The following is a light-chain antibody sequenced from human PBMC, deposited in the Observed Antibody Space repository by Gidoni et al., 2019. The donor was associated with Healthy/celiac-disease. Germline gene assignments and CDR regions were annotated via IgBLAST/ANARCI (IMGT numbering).Light chain of an antibody. V-gene: IGLV1-44*01. Sequence: QSVLTQPPSASGPPGQGVTIPCSGCRSNIGSNTVTWYQQLPGTAPKLLIYSNNQRPSGVPDRFSGSKSGTSASLAISGLQSEDEADYYCAAWDDSLNGPVFGGGTKLTVL. J-gene: IGLJ2*01. CDR3: AAWDDSLNGPV. CDR1: RSNIGSNT. CDR2: SNN.